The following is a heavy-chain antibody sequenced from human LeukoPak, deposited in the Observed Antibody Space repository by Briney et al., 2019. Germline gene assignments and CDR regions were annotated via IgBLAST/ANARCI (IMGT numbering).Heavy chain of an antibody. CDR2: IYYSGST. D-gene: IGHD6-6*01. CDR3: ARENGQLAAYDY. V-gene: IGHV4-59*06. J-gene: IGHJ4*02. CDR1: GGSISSYY. Sequence: SETLSLTCTVSGGSISSYYWSWIRQHPGKGLEWIGYIYYSGSTYYNPSLKSRVTISVDTSKNQFSLKLSSVTAADTAVYYCARENGQLAAYDYWGQGTLVTVSS.